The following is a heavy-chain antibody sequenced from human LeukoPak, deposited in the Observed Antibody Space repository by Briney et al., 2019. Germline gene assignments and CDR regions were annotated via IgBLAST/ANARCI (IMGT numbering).Heavy chain of an antibody. D-gene: IGHD3-16*01. V-gene: IGHV4-4*07. CDR3: ARETSQKGAHYMDV. CDR2: IYSTGRS. J-gene: IGHJ6*03. CDR1: GGSISNYF. Sequence: SETLSLTCTVSGGSISNYFWSWVRQPAGKGLEWIGRIYSTGRSDYNPSLKSRITMSVDTSKNQFSLKLNSVTAADTAVYYCARETSQKGAHYMDVWGKGTTVTISS.